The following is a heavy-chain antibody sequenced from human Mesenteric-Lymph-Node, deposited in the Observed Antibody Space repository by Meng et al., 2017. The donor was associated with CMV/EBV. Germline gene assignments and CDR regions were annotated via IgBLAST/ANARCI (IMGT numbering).Heavy chain of an antibody. J-gene: IGHJ4*02. V-gene: IGHV4-34*01. Sequence: QGQLQQWCDGLLKPSEPLSLPGAVYGGSFSGYYWSWIRQPAGKGLEWIGEINHSGSTNYNPSLKSRVTISVDTSKNQFSLKLSSVTAADTAVYYCARHQRWLKSEGGFNYWGQGTLVTVSS. CDR2: INHSGST. D-gene: IGHD4-23*01. CDR3: ARHQRWLKSEGGFNY. CDR1: GGSFSGYY.